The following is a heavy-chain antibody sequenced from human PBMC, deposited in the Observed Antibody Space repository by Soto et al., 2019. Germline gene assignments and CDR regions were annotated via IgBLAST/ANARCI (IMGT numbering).Heavy chain of an antibody. CDR3: ARYWWDYYYYMDV. CDR2: IYYSGST. D-gene: IGHD2-8*02. Sequence: SETLSHTCTVSGGSSSSSSYYWGWIRQPPGKGLEWIGSIYYSGSTYYNPSLKSRVTISVDTSKNQFSLKLSSVTAADTAVYYCARYWWDYYYYMDVWGKGTTVTVSS. J-gene: IGHJ6*03. V-gene: IGHV4-39*01. CDR1: GGSSSSSSYY.